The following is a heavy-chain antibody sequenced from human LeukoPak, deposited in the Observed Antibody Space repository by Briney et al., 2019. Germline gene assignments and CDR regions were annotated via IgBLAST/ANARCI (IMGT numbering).Heavy chain of an antibody. V-gene: IGHV3-21*01. CDR1: GFTFSSYS. Sequence: GGSLRLSCAASGFTFSSYSMNWVRQAPGKGLEWVSSISSSSSYIYYADSVKGRFTISKDNAKNSLYLQMNSLRAEDTAVYYCARALSSGWSIDYWGQGTLVTVSS. CDR3: ARALSSGWSIDY. J-gene: IGHJ4*02. D-gene: IGHD6-19*01. CDR2: ISSSSSYI.